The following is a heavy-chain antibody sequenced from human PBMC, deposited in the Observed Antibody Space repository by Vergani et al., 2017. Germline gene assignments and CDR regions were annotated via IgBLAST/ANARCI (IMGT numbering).Heavy chain of an antibody. CDR2: TYYRSKWYN. CDR1: GDSVSSNSAA. J-gene: IGHJ4*02. CDR3: ARDLYGDYYGSGSYKTVFDY. Sequence: QVQLQQSGPGLVKPSQTLSLTCAISGDSVSSNSAAWNWIRQSPSRGLEWLGRTYYRSKWYNDYAVSVKSRITINPDTSKNQFSLQLNSVTPEDTAVYYCARDLYGDYYGSGSYKTVFDYWGQGTLVTVSS. D-gene: IGHD3-10*01. V-gene: IGHV6-1*01.